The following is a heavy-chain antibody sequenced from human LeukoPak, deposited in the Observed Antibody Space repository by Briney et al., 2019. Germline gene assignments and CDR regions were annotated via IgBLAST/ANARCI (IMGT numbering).Heavy chain of an antibody. CDR2: IYYSGST. Sequence: SETLSLTCAVSGGSISSSSYYWGWIRQPPGKGLEWIGSIYYSGSTYYNPSLKSRVTISVDTSKNQFSLKLSSVTAADTAVYYCARGDVVPAAMPRPEYFQHWGQGTLVTVSS. CDR1: GGSISSSSYY. V-gene: IGHV4-39*01. D-gene: IGHD2-2*01. CDR3: ARGDVVPAAMPRPEYFQH. J-gene: IGHJ1*01.